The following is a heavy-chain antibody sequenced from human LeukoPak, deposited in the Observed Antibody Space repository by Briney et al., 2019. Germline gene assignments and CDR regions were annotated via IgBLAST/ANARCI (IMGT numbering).Heavy chain of an antibody. D-gene: IGHD7-27*01. Sequence: PGGSLRLSCAASGFTVSSNYMSWVRQAPGKGLEWVSVIYRGGGTYYADSAKGRFTISRDNSKNTVYLQMNSLRAEDTAAYYCTKGVLGRTQSVSAGLDYWGQGTLVTVSS. CDR2: IYRGGGT. CDR3: TKGVLGRTQSVSAGLDY. J-gene: IGHJ4*02. V-gene: IGHV3-53*01. CDR1: GFTVSSNY.